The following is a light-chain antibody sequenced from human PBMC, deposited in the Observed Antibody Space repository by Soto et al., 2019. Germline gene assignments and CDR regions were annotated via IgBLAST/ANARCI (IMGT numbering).Light chain of an antibody. J-gene: IGKJ1*01. CDR1: QSVRSH. CDR2: GAS. Sequence: VVITQSPATLCVSQGEGVALSCRASQSVRSHLAWYQQKPGQPPRLLMYGASSRATGIPARFSGSGSGTEFTLTISSLQSEDFVVYYCQQYDHWPTWTFGQGTKVDI. CDR3: QQYDHWPTWT. V-gene: IGKV3-15*01.